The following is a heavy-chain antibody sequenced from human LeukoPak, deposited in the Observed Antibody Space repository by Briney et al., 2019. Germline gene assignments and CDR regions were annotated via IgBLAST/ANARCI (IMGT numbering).Heavy chain of an antibody. D-gene: IGHD6-19*01. J-gene: IGHJ4*02. V-gene: IGHV5-51*01. CDR2: IYPGDSDT. CDR3: IAVAGPSTPDPGY. CDR1: GYSFTSYW. Sequence: GESLKISCKGSGYSFTSYWIGWVRQMPGKGLEWMGIIYPGDSDTRYSPSFQGQVTISADKSISTAYLQWSSLKASDTAMYYCIAVAGPSTPDPGYWGQGTLVTVSS.